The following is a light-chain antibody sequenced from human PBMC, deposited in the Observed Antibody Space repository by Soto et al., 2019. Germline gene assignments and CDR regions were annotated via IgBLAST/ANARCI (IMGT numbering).Light chain of an antibody. CDR2: DAS. CDR1: RSVSSY. CDR3: QQGSNWYT. V-gene: IGKV3-11*01. J-gene: IGKJ2*01. Sequence: EIVLTQSPATLSLSPGERATLSCRASRSVSSYLAWYQQKPGQALRLLIYDASNRAAGIPARFSGSGSGTDFTLTISSLEPEDFALYYCQQGSNWYTFAQGTKLEIK.